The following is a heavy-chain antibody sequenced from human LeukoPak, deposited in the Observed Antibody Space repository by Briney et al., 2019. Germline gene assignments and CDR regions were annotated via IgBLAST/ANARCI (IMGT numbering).Heavy chain of an antibody. CDR3: ATDGPNYNIDH. CDR1: GFTFSTYG. V-gene: IGHV3-30*02. J-gene: IGHJ4*02. CDR2: IRYDGSNK. Sequence: GGSLRLSCGASGFTFSTYGMHWVRQAPGKELEWVAMIRYDGSNKYYADSVKGRFTISRDNSKNTMYLQMDSLRAEDTAVYYCATDGPNYNIDHWGQGILVTVSS. D-gene: IGHD3-9*01.